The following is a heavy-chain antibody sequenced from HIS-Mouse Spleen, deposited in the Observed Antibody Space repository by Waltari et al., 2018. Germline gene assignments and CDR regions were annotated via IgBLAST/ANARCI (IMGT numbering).Heavy chain of an antibody. CDR2: IKSKTDGGTT. Sequence: EVQLVESGGGLLRLGGSLRLSWAASGFTSSNAGMTGVRQAPGKGLEWVGRIKSKTDGGTTDYAAPVKGRFTISRDDSKNTLYLQMNSLKTEDTAVYYCTTGLTGTVDYWGQGTLVTVSS. V-gene: IGHV3-15*01. D-gene: IGHD1-20*01. CDR1: GFTSSNAG. J-gene: IGHJ4*02. CDR3: TTGLTGTVDY.